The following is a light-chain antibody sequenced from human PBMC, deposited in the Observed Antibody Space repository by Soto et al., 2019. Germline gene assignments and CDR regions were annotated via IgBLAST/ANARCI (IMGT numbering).Light chain of an antibody. J-gene: IGLJ1*01. Sequence: QSLLTQPASVSGSPGQSITISCTGTSSDVGSYNLVSWYQQHPGKAPKLMIYEVSKRPSGVSNRFSGSKSGNTASLTISGLQAEDEADYSCCSYAGSKVFGTGTKVTVL. V-gene: IGLV2-23*02. CDR2: EVS. CDR1: SSDVGSYNL. CDR3: CSYAGSKV.